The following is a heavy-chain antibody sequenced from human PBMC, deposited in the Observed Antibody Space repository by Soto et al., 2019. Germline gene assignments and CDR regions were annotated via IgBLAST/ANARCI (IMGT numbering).Heavy chain of an antibody. CDR3: AKDKGIALNLFDY. Sequence: EVQLVESGGGLVQPGRSLSLSCAASGFTFDDYAMHWVRQAPGKGLEWVSGISWNSGRIGYADSVKGRITISRDNAKNSLYLQINSLRAEDTALYYCAKDKGIALNLFDYWGQGTLVTVSS. J-gene: IGHJ4*02. V-gene: IGHV3-9*01. CDR2: ISWNSGRI. D-gene: IGHD6-13*01. CDR1: GFTFDDYA.